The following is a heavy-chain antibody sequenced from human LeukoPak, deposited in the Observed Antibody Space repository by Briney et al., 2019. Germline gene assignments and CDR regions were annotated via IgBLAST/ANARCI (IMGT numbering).Heavy chain of an antibody. Sequence: GGSLRLSCAASGFTFSAYAMSWVRQAPGKGLEWVSSISSSSSYIYYADSVKGRFTISRDNAKNSLYLQMNSLRAEDTAVYYCARDGVTGYSYGSGYYGMDVWGQGTTVTVSS. V-gene: IGHV3-21*01. CDR3: ARDGVTGYSYGSGYYGMDV. J-gene: IGHJ6*02. D-gene: IGHD5-18*01. CDR2: ISSSSSYI. CDR1: GFTFSAYA.